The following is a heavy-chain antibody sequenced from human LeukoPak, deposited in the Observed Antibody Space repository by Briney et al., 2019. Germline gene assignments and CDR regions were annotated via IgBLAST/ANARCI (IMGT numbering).Heavy chain of an antibody. J-gene: IGHJ4*02. Sequence: GSLRLPCSASGVTFSSYCMHWVRRAPGKGLELVAFIRQDGSNKYYADSVKGRFTISRDNSKNTLYLQMNSLRAEDTAVYYCARGWHFDYWGQGTLVTVSS. CDR1: GVTFSSYC. CDR3: ARGWHFDY. CDR2: IRQDGSNK. D-gene: IGHD6-19*01. V-gene: IGHV3-30*02.